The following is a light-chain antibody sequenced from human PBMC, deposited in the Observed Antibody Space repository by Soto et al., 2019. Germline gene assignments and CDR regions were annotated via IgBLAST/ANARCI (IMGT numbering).Light chain of an antibody. CDR1: SSDVGGYNY. CDR2: EVS. V-gene: IGLV2-14*01. CDR3: SSYTSSSTPPYV. Sequence: QAVLTQPASVSGSPGQSITISCTGTSSDVGGYNYVSWYQQHPGKAPKLMIYEVSNRPSGVSNRFSGSESGNTASLTISGLQAEDEADYYCSSYTSSSTPPYVFGTGTKLTVL. J-gene: IGLJ1*01.